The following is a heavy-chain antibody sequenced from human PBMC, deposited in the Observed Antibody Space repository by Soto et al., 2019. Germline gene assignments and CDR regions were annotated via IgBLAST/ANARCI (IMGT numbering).Heavy chain of an antibody. Sequence: GASVKVSCKVSGYTLTELSMHWVRQAPGKGLEWMGGFDPEDGETIYAQKFQGRVTITADESTSTAYMELSSLRSEDTAVYYCARVPSPWGQGTLVTVSS. V-gene: IGHV1-24*01. J-gene: IGHJ5*02. CDR2: FDPEDGET. CDR1: GYTLTELS. CDR3: ARVPSP.